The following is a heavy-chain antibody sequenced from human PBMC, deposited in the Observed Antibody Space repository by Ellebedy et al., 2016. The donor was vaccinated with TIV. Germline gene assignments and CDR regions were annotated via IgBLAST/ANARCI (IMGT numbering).Heavy chain of an antibody. V-gene: IGHV4-34*01. CDR2: INHSGST. Sequence: SETLSLXCTVSGGSISSYYWSWIRQPPGKGLEWIGEINHSGSTNYNPSLKSRVTISVDTSKNQFSLKLSSVTAADTAVYYCASVAVAGPDAFDIWGQGTMVTVSS. CDR1: GGSISSYY. J-gene: IGHJ3*02. CDR3: ASVAVAGPDAFDI. D-gene: IGHD6-19*01.